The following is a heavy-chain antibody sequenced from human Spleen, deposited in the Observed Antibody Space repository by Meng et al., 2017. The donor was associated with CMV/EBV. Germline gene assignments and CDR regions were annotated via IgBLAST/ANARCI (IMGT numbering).Heavy chain of an antibody. V-gene: IGHV3-53*01. J-gene: IGHJ5*02. CDR1: DIIVSSSD. Sequence: ASSDIIVSSSDMRWLREAAGKGVGWGSTITSGGNAYFADCVKGRFTVSRDNSKNTLYLQINYVRVEDAAVYYCARHVAPAALFWFDPWGPGTLVTVS. D-gene: IGHD2-15*01. CDR2: ITSGGNA. CDR3: ARHVAPAALFWFDP.